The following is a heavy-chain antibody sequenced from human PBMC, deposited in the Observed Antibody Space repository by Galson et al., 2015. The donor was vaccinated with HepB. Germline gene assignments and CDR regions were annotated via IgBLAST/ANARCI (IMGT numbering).Heavy chain of an antibody. CDR3: TFESGSSAQPTVTTWGGC. V-gene: IGHV3-15*01. J-gene: IGHJ4*02. CDR2: IKSKTNGGTT. CDR1: GFIFTDAW. D-gene: IGHD4-17*01. Sequence: SLRLSCATSGFIFTDAWMTWVRQVPGKGLEWVGRIKSKTNGGTTDYAAPVKGRFTISRDDSKNTLFLQMNSLKTEDTAVYYCTFESGSSAQPTVTTWGGCWGQGTLVTVSS.